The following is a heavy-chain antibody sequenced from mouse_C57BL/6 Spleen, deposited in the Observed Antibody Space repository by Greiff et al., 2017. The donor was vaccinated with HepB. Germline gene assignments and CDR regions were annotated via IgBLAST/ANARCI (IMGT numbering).Heavy chain of an antibody. CDR2: IYPGDGDT. CDR1: GYAFSSSW. D-gene: IGHD2-1*01. V-gene: IGHV1-82*01. Sequence: QVQLKESGPELVKPGASVKISCKASGYAFSSSWMNWVKQRPGKGLEWIGRIYPGDGDTNYNGKFKGKATLTADKSSSTAYMQLSSLTSEDSAVYFCARGGPNYLYWGQGTTLTVSS. CDR3: ARGGPNYLY. J-gene: IGHJ2*01.